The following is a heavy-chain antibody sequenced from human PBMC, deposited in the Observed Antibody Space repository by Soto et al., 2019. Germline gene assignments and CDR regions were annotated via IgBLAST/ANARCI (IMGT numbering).Heavy chain of an antibody. CDR1: GGSFSGYY. Sequence: PSETLSLTCAVYGGSFSGYYWSWIRQPPGKGLEWIGEINHSGSTNYNPSLKSRVTISVDTSKNQFSLKLSSVTAADTAVYYCAREHNGSGSDYWGQGTLVTVSS. V-gene: IGHV4-34*01. CDR2: INHSGST. D-gene: IGHD6-19*01. J-gene: IGHJ4*02. CDR3: AREHNGSGSDY.